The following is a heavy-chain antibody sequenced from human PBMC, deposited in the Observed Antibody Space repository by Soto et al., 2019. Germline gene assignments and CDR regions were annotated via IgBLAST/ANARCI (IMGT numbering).Heavy chain of an antibody. D-gene: IGHD3-10*01. CDR3: AKDTLTTRGPPRVPTPDY. J-gene: IGHJ4*02. V-gene: IGHV3-23*01. CDR2: ISGSGGST. Sequence: GGSLRLSCAASGFTFSSYAMSWVRQAPGKGLEWVSAISGSGGSTYYADSVKGRFTISRDNSKNTLYLQMNSLRAEDTAVYYCAKDTLTTRGPPRVPTPDYWGQGTLVTVSS. CDR1: GFTFSSYA.